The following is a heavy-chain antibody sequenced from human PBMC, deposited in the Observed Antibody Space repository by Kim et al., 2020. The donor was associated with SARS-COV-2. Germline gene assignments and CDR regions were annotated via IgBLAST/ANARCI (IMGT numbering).Heavy chain of an antibody. D-gene: IGHD2-2*01. Sequence: ASVKVSCKASGYTFTSYGISWVRQAPGQGLEWMGWISAYNGNTNYAQKLQGRVTMTTDTSTSTAYMELRSLRSDDTAVYYCARDDGDTPAAPYYYYGMDVWGQGTTVTVSS. V-gene: IGHV1-18*04. J-gene: IGHJ6*02. CDR3: ARDDGDTPAAPYYYYGMDV. CDR2: ISAYNGNT. CDR1: GYTFTSYG.